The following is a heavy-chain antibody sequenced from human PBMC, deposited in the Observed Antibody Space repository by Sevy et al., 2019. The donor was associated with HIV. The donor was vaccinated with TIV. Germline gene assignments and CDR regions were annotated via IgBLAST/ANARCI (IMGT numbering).Heavy chain of an antibody. CDR2: KESGGQT. Sequence: RGSLRLSCAASGFSVSSYYMGWVRQAPGKGLEWVSTKESGGQTYYADSVRGRFTIARDESANNLFLPLNNLRAEDTGVYYWARMTSTWSIDSWGQGTLVTVSS. CDR1: GFSVSSYY. J-gene: IGHJ4*02. V-gene: IGHV3-53*01. CDR3: ARMTSTWSIDS.